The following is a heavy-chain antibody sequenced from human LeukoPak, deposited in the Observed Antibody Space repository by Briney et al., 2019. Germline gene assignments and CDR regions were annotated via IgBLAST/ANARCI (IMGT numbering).Heavy chain of an antibody. CDR1: GFTFSSYS. V-gene: IGHV3-21*01. Sequence: GGSLRLSCAASGFTFSSYSMNWVRQAPGKGLEWVSSISSSSSYIYYADSVKGRFTISRDNAKNSLYLQMNSLSAEDTAVYYCAKDNGSPSLVVVLVATAPDYWGQGTLVTVSS. CDR2: ISSSSSYI. CDR3: AKDNGSPSLVVVLVATAPDY. D-gene: IGHD2-15*01. J-gene: IGHJ4*02.